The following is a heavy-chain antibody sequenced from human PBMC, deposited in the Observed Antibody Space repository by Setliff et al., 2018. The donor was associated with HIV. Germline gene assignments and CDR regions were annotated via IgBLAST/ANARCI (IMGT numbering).Heavy chain of an antibody. CDR2: IHTSGDT. CDR1: GGSISSRSYY. CDR3: ARSKTFYDFWGGYYTHGAFKI. J-gene: IGHJ3*02. V-gene: IGHV4-61*09. D-gene: IGHD3-3*01. Sequence: SETLSLTCSVSGGSISSRSYYWSWIRQPAGKGLEWIGHIHTSGDTDYSPSLNSRVTISVDTSKNQFSLNLTSVTAADTAVYYCARSKTFYDFWGGYYTHGAFKIWGLGTMVTV.